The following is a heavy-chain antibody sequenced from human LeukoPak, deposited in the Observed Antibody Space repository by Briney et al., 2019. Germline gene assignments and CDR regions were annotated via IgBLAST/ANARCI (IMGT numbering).Heavy chain of an antibody. CDR3: AKDWHILTGRNCFDP. J-gene: IGHJ5*02. CDR1: GYTFNNYG. Sequence: ASVRVSCKASGYTFNNYGISWVRQAPGQGLEWMGWVTSYNGDTNYAQKFQGRVTMSTDTSTSTAYMELRGLRFDDTAIYYCAKDWHILTGRNCFDPWGQGTQVTVSS. D-gene: IGHD3-9*01. V-gene: IGHV1-18*01. CDR2: VTSYNGDT.